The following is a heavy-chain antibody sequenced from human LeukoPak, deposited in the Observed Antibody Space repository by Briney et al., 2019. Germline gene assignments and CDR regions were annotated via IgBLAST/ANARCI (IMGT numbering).Heavy chain of an antibody. J-gene: IGHJ6*03. V-gene: IGHV4-59*01. CDR3: ARASVTHYYYYYMDV. CDR2: IHYSGST. D-gene: IGHD4-11*01. Sequence: PSETLSLTCTVSGGSISSYYWSWIRQPPGKGLEWIGYIHYSGSTNYNPSLKSRVTISVDTSKNQFSLKLSSVTAADTAVYYCARASVTHYYYYYMDVWGKGTTVTVSS. CDR1: GGSISSYY.